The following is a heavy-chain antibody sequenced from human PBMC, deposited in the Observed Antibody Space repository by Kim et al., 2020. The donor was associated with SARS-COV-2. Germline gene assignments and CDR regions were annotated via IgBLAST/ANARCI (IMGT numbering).Heavy chain of an antibody. CDR1: GFTFSSYA. V-gene: IGHV3-30*04. Sequence: GGSLRLSCAASGFTFSSYAMHWVRQAPGKGLEWVAVISYDGSNKYYADSVKGRFTISGDNSKNTLYLQMNSLRAEDTAVYYCARDQTYYYGSGLYGMDVWGQGTTVTVSS. CDR3: ARDQTYYYGSGLYGMDV. J-gene: IGHJ6*02. D-gene: IGHD3-10*01. CDR2: ISYDGSNK.